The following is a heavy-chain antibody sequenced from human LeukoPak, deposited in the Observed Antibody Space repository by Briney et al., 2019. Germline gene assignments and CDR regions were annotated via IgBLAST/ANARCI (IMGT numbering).Heavy chain of an antibody. CDR1: GFTFSNYW. Sequence: GGSLRLSCAASGFTFSNYWMTWVRQAPGKGLEWVAHINQDGSEEHYMDSVKARFTISRDNAKNSLSLQMNSLGAEDTAVYYCVRDGGVSGYDLLDYWGQGTLVTVSS. CDR3: VRDGGVSGYDLLDY. CDR2: INQDGSEE. V-gene: IGHV3-7*01. D-gene: IGHD5-12*01. J-gene: IGHJ4*02.